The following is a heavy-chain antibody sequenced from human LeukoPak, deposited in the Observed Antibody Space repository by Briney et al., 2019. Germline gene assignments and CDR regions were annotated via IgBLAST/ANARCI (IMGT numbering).Heavy chain of an antibody. CDR2: INPNSGGT. CDR1: GYTFTGYY. Sequence: ASVKVSCKASGYTFTGYYMHWLRQAPGQGLEWMGWINPNSGGTNYAQKFQGRVTMTRDTSISTAYMELSRLRSDDTAVYYCTRGPITMIVVALGAFDIWGQETMVTVSS. J-gene: IGHJ3*02. D-gene: IGHD3-22*01. CDR3: TRGPITMIVVALGAFDI. V-gene: IGHV1-2*02.